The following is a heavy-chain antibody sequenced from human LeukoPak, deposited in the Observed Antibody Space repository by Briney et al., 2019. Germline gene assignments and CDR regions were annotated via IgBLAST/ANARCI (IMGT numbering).Heavy chain of an antibody. CDR3: AKELAAAGTYYYYGMDV. Sequence: GGSLRLSCAASGFTFSSYSMNWVRQAPGKGLEWVAVISYDGSNKYYADSVKGRFTISRDNSKNTLYLQMNSLRAEDTAVYYCAKELAAAGTYYYYGMDVWGQGTTVTVSS. CDR2: ISYDGSNK. D-gene: IGHD6-13*01. J-gene: IGHJ6*02. V-gene: IGHV3-30*18. CDR1: GFTFSSYS.